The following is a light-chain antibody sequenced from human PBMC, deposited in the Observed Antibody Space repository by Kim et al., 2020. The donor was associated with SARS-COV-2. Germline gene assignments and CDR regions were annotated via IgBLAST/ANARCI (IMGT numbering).Light chain of an antibody. CDR1: QRVSSTY. V-gene: IGKV3-20*01. CDR3: QQYSTTPWT. J-gene: IGKJ2*01. Sequence: LARGERAPRSFRAGQRVSSTYIAWYQRKPGQAPRRLISRASSRATGIPDRFSGSGSGTDFTLTVSRLDPEDVAVYYCQQYSTTPWTFGQGTKLEI. CDR2: RAS.